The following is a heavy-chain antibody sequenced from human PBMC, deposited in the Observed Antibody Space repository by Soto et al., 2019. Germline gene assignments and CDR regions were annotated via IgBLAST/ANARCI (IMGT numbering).Heavy chain of an antibody. J-gene: IGHJ4*02. CDR3: AKLYYGDYAYFDY. CDR1: GGSISSSSYY. CDR2: IYYSGST. V-gene: IGHV4-39*01. Sequence: SETLSLTCTVSGGSISSSSYYWGWIRQPPGKGLEWIGSIYYSGSTYYNPSLKSRVTISVDTSKNQFSLKLSSVTAADTAVYYCAKLYYGDYAYFDYWGQGTLVTVSS. D-gene: IGHD4-17*01.